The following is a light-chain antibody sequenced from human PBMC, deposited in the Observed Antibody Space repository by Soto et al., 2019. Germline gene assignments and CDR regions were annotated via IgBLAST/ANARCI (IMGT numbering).Light chain of an antibody. CDR3: SSFAGSSTFEV. Sequence: QSALTQPASVSESPGQSITISCTGTSSDVGAYNYVSWYQHHPDKAPKLIIYDVNNRPSGVSKRFSGSKSGNTASLTISGLQAEDEADYYCSSFAGSSTFEVFGTGTKLTVL. V-gene: IGLV2-14*01. J-gene: IGLJ1*01. CDR2: DVN. CDR1: SSDVGAYNY.